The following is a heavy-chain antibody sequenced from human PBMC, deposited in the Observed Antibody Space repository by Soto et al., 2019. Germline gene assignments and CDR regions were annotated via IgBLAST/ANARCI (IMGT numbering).Heavy chain of an antibody. J-gene: IGHJ4*02. CDR1: GGSISSGGYY. CDR2: IYYSGST. CDR3: ARDRIRRYYDSSGYPTV. D-gene: IGHD3-22*01. Sequence: QVQLQESGPGLVKPSQTLSLTCTVSGGSISSGGYYWSWIRQHPGKGLEWIGYIYYSGSTYYNPSLKSRVTVSVDTSKNQFSLKLSSVTAADTAVYYCARDRIRRYYDSSGYPTVWGQGTLVTVSS. V-gene: IGHV4-31*03.